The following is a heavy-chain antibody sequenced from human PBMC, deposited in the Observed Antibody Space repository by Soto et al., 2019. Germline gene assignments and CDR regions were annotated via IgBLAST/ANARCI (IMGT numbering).Heavy chain of an antibody. J-gene: IGHJ4*02. Sequence: GASVKVSCKASGGTFSSYAISWLRQAPGQGLEWMGWINPNSGDTNYAQKFQGRVTMTRDMSISTAYMELRRLTSDDTAVYYCARVRTYYDSSGSLDYWGQGTLVTVSS. V-gene: IGHV1-2*02. CDR1: GGTFSSYA. CDR3: ARVRTYYDSSGSLDY. D-gene: IGHD3-22*01. CDR2: INPNSGDT.